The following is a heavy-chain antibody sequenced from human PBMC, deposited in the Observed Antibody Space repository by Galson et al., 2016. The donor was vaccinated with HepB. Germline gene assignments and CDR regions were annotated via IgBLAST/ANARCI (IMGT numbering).Heavy chain of an antibody. CDR1: GFTFSGYT. D-gene: IGHD3-3*01. Sequence: SLRLSCAASGFTFSGYTMNWVRQAPGKGLEWVSCIGSSSSYIYYADSVKGRFTISRDNAKNSLYLQMNSLRAEDTAMYYCARDLERITRCGMVTALGYWGQGTLVTVSS. J-gene: IGHJ4*02. CDR3: ARDLERITRCGMVTALGY. CDR2: IGSSSSYI. V-gene: IGHV3-21*01.